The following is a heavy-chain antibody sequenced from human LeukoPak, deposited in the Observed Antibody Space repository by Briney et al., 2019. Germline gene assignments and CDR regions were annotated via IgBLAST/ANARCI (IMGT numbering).Heavy chain of an antibody. J-gene: IGHJ4*02. CDR2: ITSSGDSI. Sequence: GGSLRLSCAASGFTFSSYPMSWVRQAPGKGLEWVSAITSSGDSIYYADSVQGRFTISRDNSKNTLSLQMNTLRAEDTAVYYCAKENPVGGTNYFDYWGQGTLVTVSS. D-gene: IGHD1-26*01. CDR3: AKENPVGGTNYFDY. V-gene: IGHV3-23*01. CDR1: GFTFSSYP.